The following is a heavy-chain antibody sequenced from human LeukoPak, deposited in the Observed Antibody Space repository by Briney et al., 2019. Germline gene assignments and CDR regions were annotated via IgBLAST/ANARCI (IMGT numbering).Heavy chain of an antibody. CDR2: ISAYNGNT. CDR3: ARVYDTAMVTKCDT. Sequence: ASVKVSCKASGYTFTSYGISWVRQAPGQGLEWMGWISAYNGNTNYAQKLQGRVTMTTDTSTSTAYMELRSLRSDDTAVYYCARVYDTAMVTKCDTWGHGTLVTVSS. D-gene: IGHD5-18*01. J-gene: IGHJ5*01. CDR1: GYTFTSYG. V-gene: IGHV1-18*01.